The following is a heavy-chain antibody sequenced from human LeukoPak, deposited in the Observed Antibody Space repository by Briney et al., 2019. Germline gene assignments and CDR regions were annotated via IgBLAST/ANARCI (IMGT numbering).Heavy chain of an antibody. CDR3: ARLELQVFDY. CDR1: GGSISSYY. V-gene: IGHV4-59*08. Sequence: SETLSLTCTVSGGSISSYYWSWIRQSPGKGLEWIGYIYYSGSTNYNPSLKSRVTISVDTSKNQFSLKLSSVTAADTAVYYCARLELQVFDYWGQGTLVTVSS. CDR2: IYYSGST. J-gene: IGHJ4*02. D-gene: IGHD1-7*01.